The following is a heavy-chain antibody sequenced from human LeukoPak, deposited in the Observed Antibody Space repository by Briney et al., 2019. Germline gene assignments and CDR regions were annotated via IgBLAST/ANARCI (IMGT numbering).Heavy chain of an antibody. CDR1: GYTFTNYD. Sequence: GASVKVSCKASGYTFTNYDINWVRQATGQGLEWMGWMNPNSGGTNYAQKFQGRVTMTRDTSISTAYMELSRLRSDDTAVYYCARVGQQLVPSDAFDIWGQGTMVTVSS. CDR3: ARVGQQLVPSDAFDI. D-gene: IGHD6-13*01. J-gene: IGHJ3*02. CDR2: MNPNSGGT. V-gene: IGHV1-2*02.